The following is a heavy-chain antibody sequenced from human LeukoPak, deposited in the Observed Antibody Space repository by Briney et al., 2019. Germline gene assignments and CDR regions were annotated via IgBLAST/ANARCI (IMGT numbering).Heavy chain of an antibody. CDR3: ATLGIHSSSSLGYFDY. CDR1: GYTFTSYY. V-gene: IGHV1-46*01. D-gene: IGHD6-6*01. CDR2: INPSGGST. J-gene: IGHJ4*02. Sequence: ASVKVSCKASGYTFTSYYMHWVRQAPGQGLEWMGIINPSGGSTSYTQKFQGRVTMTRDMSTSTVYMELSSLRSEDTAVYYCATLGIHSSSSLGYFDYWGQGTLVTVSS.